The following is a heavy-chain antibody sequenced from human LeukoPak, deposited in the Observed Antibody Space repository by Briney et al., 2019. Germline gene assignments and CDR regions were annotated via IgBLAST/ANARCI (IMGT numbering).Heavy chain of an antibody. Sequence: PGGSLRLSCSASGFTLGSYAMHWVRQAPGKGLEYVSAISTSGGSTYYADSVKGRFTISRDNSKNTLYLQMSSLRAEDTAVYYCVKDLGYGDGLWASPFDYWGQGTLVIVSS. CDR3: VKDLGYGDGLWASPFDY. V-gene: IGHV3-64D*06. CDR1: GFTLGSYA. J-gene: IGHJ4*02. D-gene: IGHD4-17*01. CDR2: ISTSGGST.